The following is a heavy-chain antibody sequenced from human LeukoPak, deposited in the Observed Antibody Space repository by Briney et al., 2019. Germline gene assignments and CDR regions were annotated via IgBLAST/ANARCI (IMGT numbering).Heavy chain of an antibody. CDR3: ANQAKRSRGWFDP. Sequence: GGSLRLSCAASGFTLSSYAMSWVRPAPRKGLAWVSAISGSGGSTYYADSAKGRFTISRDNSKNTLYLQMNSLRAEDTAVYYCANQAKRSRGWFDPWGQGTLVTVSS. CDR2: ISGSGGST. J-gene: IGHJ5*02. D-gene: IGHD3-10*01. CDR1: GFTLSSYA. V-gene: IGHV3-23*01.